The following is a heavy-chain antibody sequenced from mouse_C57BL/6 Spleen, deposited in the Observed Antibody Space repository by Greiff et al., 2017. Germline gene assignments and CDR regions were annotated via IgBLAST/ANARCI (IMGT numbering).Heavy chain of an antibody. D-gene: IGHD1-1*01. CDR3: ARQGTTVVAFDY. V-gene: IGHV5-6*01. Sequence: EVKLVESGGDLVKPGGSLKLSCAASGFTFSSYGMSWVRQTPDKRLEWVATISSGGSYTYYPDSVKGRFTISRDNAKNTLYLLISSLKSEDTAMYYCARQGTTVVAFDYWGQGTTLTVSS. CDR1: GFTFSSYG. J-gene: IGHJ2*01. CDR2: ISSGGSYT.